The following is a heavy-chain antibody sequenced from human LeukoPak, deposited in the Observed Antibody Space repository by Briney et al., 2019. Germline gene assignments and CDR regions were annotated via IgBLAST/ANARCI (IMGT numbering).Heavy chain of an antibody. J-gene: IGHJ4*02. CDR2: IYTSGST. CDR1: GGSISSGSYY. Sequence: SETLSLTCTVSGGSISSGSYYWSWIRQPAGKGLEWIGRIYTSGSTNYNPSVKSRVTISVDTSKNQFSLKLSSVTAADTAVYYCARDPSSDSSGYYSFDYWGQGTLVTVSS. CDR3: ARDPSSDSSGYYSFDY. D-gene: IGHD3-22*01. V-gene: IGHV4-61*02.